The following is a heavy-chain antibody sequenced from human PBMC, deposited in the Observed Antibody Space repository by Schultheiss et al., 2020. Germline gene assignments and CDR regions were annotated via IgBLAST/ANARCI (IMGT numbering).Heavy chain of an antibody. CDR1: GFTFSSYA. CDR2: ISYDGSNK. V-gene: IGHV3-30-3*01. J-gene: IGHJ4*02. D-gene: IGHD3-22*01. CDR3: ARSYDSSGYWGLTLGY. Sequence: GGSLRLSCAASGFTFSSYAMHWVRQAPGKGLEWVAVISYDGSNKYYADSVKGRFTISRDNSKNTLYLQMNSLRAEDTAVYYCARSYDSSGYWGLTLGYWGQGTLVTVYS.